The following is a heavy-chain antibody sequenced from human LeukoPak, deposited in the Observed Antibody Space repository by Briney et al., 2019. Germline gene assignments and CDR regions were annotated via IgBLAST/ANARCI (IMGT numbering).Heavy chain of an antibody. Sequence: SETLSLTCPVSGGSISSGDYYWIWIRQPPGKGLERIGYIYYSGSTYYNPSLKSRVTISVDTSKNQFSLKLSSVTAADTAVYYCARSRSGYWSSTSCYALGLYYFDYWGQGTLVTVSS. CDR1: GGSISSGDYY. CDR2: IYYSGST. D-gene: IGHD2-2*01. V-gene: IGHV4-30-4*01. J-gene: IGHJ4*02. CDR3: ARSRSGYWSSTSCYALGLYYFDY.